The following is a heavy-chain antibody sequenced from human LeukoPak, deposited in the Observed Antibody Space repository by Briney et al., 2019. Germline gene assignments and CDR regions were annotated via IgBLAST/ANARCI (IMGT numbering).Heavy chain of an antibody. Sequence: GGSLRLSCAASGFTFSSYAMSWVRQAPGKGLEWVAVISYDGSNKYYADSVKGRFTISRDNSKNTLYLQMNSLRAEDTAVYYCAKAAGEWLAGSWFDPWGQGTLVTVSS. J-gene: IGHJ5*02. CDR1: GFTFSSYA. D-gene: IGHD6-19*01. V-gene: IGHV3-30-3*01. CDR2: ISYDGSNK. CDR3: AKAAGEWLAGSWFDP.